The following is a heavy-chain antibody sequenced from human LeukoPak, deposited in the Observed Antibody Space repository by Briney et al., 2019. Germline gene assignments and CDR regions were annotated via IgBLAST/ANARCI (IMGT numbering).Heavy chain of an antibody. CDR2: ISSSSSYI. CDR3: ARASDYVRGSYYGMYV. Sequence: GGSLRLSCAASGFTFSSYSMNWVRQAPGKGLEWVSSISSSSSYIYYADSVKGRFTISRDNAKNSLYLQMNSLRAEDTAVYYCARASDYVRGSYYGMYVWGEGATGTVSS. J-gene: IGHJ6*04. V-gene: IGHV3-21*01. CDR1: GFTFSSYS. D-gene: IGHD3-16*01.